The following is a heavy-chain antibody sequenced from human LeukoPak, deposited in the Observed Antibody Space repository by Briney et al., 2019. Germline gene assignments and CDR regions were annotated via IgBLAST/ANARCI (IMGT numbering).Heavy chain of an antibody. D-gene: IGHD3-22*01. CDR1: GFTFSSYS. CDR3: ARDKADYDSSGFDY. V-gene: IGHV3-21*01. Sequence: KSGGSLRLSCAASGFTFSSYSMNWVRQAPGKGLEWVSSISSSSSYIYYADSVKGRFTISRGSAKNSLYLQMNSLRAEDTAVYYCARDKADYDSSGFDYWGQGTLVTVSS. J-gene: IGHJ4*02. CDR2: ISSSSSYI.